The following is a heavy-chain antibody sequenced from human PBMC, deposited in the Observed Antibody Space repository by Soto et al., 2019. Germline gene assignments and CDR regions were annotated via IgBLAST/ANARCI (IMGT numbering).Heavy chain of an antibody. D-gene: IGHD5-18*01. Sequence: QVQLVQSGAEVKKPGSSVKVSCKASGGTFSSYTISWVRQAPGQGLEWMGRIIPILGIANYAQKFQGRVTITADKSTSTAYMELSSLRSEDTAVYYCATGYSYGLFDYWGQGTLVTVSS. V-gene: IGHV1-69*02. J-gene: IGHJ4*02. CDR1: GGTFSSYT. CDR3: ATGYSYGLFDY. CDR2: IIPILGIA.